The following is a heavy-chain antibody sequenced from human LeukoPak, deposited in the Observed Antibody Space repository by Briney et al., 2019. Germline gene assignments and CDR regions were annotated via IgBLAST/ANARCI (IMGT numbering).Heavy chain of an antibody. CDR3: AKEGPRLNYYNSGTNFDY. Sequence: GGSLRLSCTASGFTFNNYGMHWVRQAPGKGLEWVAFMRYDGSNKYYADSVKGRFTISRDNSKNTLYLQMNSLRAEDTAVYFCAKEGPRLNYYNSGTNFDYWGQGTLVTVSS. CDR1: GFTFNNYG. J-gene: IGHJ4*02. CDR2: MRYDGSNK. D-gene: IGHD2/OR15-2a*01. V-gene: IGHV3-30*02.